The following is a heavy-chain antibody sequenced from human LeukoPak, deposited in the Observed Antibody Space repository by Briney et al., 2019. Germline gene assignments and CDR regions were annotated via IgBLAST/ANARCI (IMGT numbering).Heavy chain of an antibody. J-gene: IGHJ4*02. D-gene: IGHD6-19*01. CDR3: ARKGLFDY. CDR2: ISYDGSNK. CDR1: GFTFSSYA. V-gene: IGHV3-30-3*01. Sequence: PGRSLRLSCAASGFTFSSYAMHWVRQAPGKGLEWVAVISYDGSNKYYADSVKGRFTISRDNSKNTLYLQMNILRAEDTAVYYCARKGLFDYWGQGTLVTVSS.